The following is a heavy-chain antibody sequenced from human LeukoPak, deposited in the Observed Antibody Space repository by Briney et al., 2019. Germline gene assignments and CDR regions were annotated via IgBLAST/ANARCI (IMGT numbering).Heavy chain of an antibody. V-gene: IGHV4-34*01. J-gene: IGHJ4*02. D-gene: IGHD3-22*01. CDR3: ARGSIVVATFFDY. CDR1: GGSFSGYY. CDR2: INHSGST. Sequence: SETLSLTCAVYGGSFSGYYWSWIRQPPGKGLEWIGEINHSGSTNYNPSLRSRVTISVDTSKNQFSLKLSSVTAADTAVYYCARGSIVVATFFDYWGQGTLVTVSS.